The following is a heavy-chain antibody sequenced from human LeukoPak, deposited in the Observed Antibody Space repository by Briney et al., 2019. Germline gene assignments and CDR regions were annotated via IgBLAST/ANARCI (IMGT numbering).Heavy chain of an antibody. CDR1: GFAFTSYG. Sequence: ASVKVSCKASGFAFTSYGISWVRQAPGQGLEWMGWISAYNGNTNYAQKLQGRVTMTTDTSTSTAYMELRSLRSDDTAVYYCARDEGIAAAGTSDYWGQGTLVTVSS. D-gene: IGHD6-13*01. CDR3: ARDEGIAAAGTSDY. CDR2: ISAYNGNT. V-gene: IGHV1-18*01. J-gene: IGHJ4*02.